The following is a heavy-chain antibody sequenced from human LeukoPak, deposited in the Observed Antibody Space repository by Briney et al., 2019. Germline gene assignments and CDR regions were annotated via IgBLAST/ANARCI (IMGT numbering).Heavy chain of an antibody. CDR2: ISSSSSYI. D-gene: IGHD6-19*01. J-gene: IGHJ4*02. CDR3: ARSVPYSSGWTLGYFDY. V-gene: IGHV3-21*01. CDR1: GFTFSSYR. Sequence: GGSLRLSCAASGFTFSSYRMNWVRQAPGKGLEWVSSISSSSSYIYYADSVEGRFTISRDNAKNSLYLQMNSLRAEDTAVYYCARSVPYSSGWTLGYFDYWGQGTLVTVSS.